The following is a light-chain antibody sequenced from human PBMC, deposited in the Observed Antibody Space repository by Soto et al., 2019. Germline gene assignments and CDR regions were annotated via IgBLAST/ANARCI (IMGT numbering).Light chain of an antibody. Sequence: EIVLTQSPGTLSLSPGERATLSCRASQSVSSSYLAWYQHKPGQAPRLLIYSASSRATGIPDRFSGSESGTDFTLTISRLEPEDFAVYYCQQFGNSPYTFGQGTNLEIK. V-gene: IGKV3-20*01. CDR3: QQFGNSPYT. CDR2: SAS. J-gene: IGKJ2*01. CDR1: QSVSSSY.